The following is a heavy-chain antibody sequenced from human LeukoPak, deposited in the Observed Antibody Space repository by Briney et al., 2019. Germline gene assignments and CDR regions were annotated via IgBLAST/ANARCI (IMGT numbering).Heavy chain of an antibody. V-gene: IGHV3-23*01. J-gene: IGHJ4*02. Sequence: PGGSLRLSCAASGFTFSSYAMSWVRQAPGKGLRWVSAISGSGGSTYYADSVKGRFTISRDNSKNTLYLQMNSLRAEDTAVYYCAKVRVIAVAGTGGYYFDYWGQGTLVTVSS. CDR2: ISGSGGST. CDR3: AKVRVIAVAGTGGYYFDY. CDR1: GFTFSSYA. D-gene: IGHD6-19*01.